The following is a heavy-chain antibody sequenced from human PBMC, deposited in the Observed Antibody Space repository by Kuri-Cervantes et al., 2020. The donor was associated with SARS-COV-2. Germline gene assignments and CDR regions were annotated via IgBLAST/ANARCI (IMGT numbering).Heavy chain of an antibody. D-gene: IGHD3-3*01. Sequence: ASVKVSCKASGYTLTSYGISWVRQAPGQGLEWMGWISAYNGNTNYAQKLQGRVTMTTDTSTSTAYMELRSLRSDDTAVYYCARDWGQSRYDFWSGYALGYWGQGALVTVSS. J-gene: IGHJ4*02. CDR3: ARDWGQSRYDFWSGYALGY. CDR1: GYTLTSYG. CDR2: ISAYNGNT. V-gene: IGHV1-18*01.